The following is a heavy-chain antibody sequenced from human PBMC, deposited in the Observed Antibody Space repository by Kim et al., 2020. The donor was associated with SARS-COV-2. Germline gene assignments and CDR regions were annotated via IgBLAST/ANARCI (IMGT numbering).Heavy chain of an antibody. D-gene: IGHD1-1*01. CDR3: KGPTGTRFDY. J-gene: IGHJ4*02. CDR2: IRSKAYGGTT. V-gene: IGHV3-49*03. Sequence: GGSLRLSCTASGFTFGDYAMSWFRQAPGKGLEWVGFIRSKAYGGTTEYAASVKGRFTISRDDSKSIAYLQMNSLKTEDTAVYYCKGPTGTRFDYWGQGTLVTVSS. CDR1: GFTFGDYA.